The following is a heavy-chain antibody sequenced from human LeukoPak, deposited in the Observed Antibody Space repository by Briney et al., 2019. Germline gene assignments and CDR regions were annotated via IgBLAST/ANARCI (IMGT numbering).Heavy chain of an antibody. Sequence: ASETLSLTCTVSGGSISSSSYYWGWLRQPPGKGLEWIGSIYYSGSTYYNPSLKSRVTISVDTSKNQFSLKLSSVTAADTAVYYCARVSSWYYYYYMDVWGKGTTVTVSS. CDR3: ARVSSWYYYYYMDV. CDR2: IYYSGST. V-gene: IGHV4-39*01. J-gene: IGHJ6*03. D-gene: IGHD6-13*01. CDR1: GGSISSSSYY.